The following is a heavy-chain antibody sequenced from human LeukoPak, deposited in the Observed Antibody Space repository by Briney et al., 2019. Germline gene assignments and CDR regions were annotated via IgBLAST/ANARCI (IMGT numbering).Heavy chain of an antibody. V-gene: IGHV4-31*03. D-gene: IGHD3-10*01. J-gene: IGHJ4*02. CDR1: GGSISSGGYY. CDR3: ARDLRGVIDY. CDR2: IYYSGST. Sequence: SETLSLTCTVSGGSISSGGYYWSWIRQHPGKGLEWIGYIYYSGSTYYNLSLKSRVTISVDTSKNQFSLKLSSVTAADTAVYYCARDLRGVIDYWGQGTLVTVSS.